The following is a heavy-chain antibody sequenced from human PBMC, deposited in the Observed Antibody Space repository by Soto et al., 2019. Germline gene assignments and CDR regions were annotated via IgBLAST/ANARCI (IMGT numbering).Heavy chain of an antibody. CDR2: VYYSGST. V-gene: IGHV4-39*07. CDR1: GDSISSSSYH. Sequence: SETLSLTCTVSGDSISSSSYHWGWIRQPPGKGLEWIGSVYYSGSTYYNPSLKSRVTISVDASKNQFSLKLSSVTAADTAVYYCARGSTGYSGYDPIDYWGQGTLVTVS. D-gene: IGHD5-12*01. CDR3: ARGSTGYSGYDPIDY. J-gene: IGHJ4*02.